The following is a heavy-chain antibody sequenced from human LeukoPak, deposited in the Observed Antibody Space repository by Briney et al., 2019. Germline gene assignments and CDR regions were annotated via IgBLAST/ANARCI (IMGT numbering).Heavy chain of an antibody. Sequence: SETLSLTCTVSGYSISSGYYWGWIRQPPGKGLEWIGEINHSGSTNYNPSLKSRVTISVDTSKNQFSLKLSSVTAADTAVYYCARPRFKRIAVAVRSDAFDIWGQGTMVTVSS. CDR1: GYSISSGYY. CDR3: ARPRFKRIAVAVRSDAFDI. V-gene: IGHV4-38-2*02. D-gene: IGHD6-19*01. CDR2: INHSGST. J-gene: IGHJ3*02.